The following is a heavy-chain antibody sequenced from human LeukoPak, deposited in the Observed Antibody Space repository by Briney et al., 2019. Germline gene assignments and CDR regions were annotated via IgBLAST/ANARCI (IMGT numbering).Heavy chain of an antibody. J-gene: IGHJ4*02. CDR1: GGFISSNY. D-gene: IGHD6-13*01. CDR2: IYNSGTT. V-gene: IGHV4-59*08. CDR3: ARHRARAAAGGGFDY. Sequence: SETLSLTCTVSGGFISSNYWSWIRQPPGKGLEWIGYIYNSGTTDYNPSLKSRVTISVDTSKNQFSLKLSSVTAADTAVYYCARHRARAAAGGGFDYWGQGTLVTVSS.